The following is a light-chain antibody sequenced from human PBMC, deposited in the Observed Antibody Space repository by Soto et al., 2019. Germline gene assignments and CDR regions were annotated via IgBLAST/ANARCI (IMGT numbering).Light chain of an antibody. CDR3: QRGDT. Sequence: EIVLTQSPATLSFSPGERATLSCRASQSVSSNLAWYQQKPGQAPRLLIYDASNRATGIPARFSGSGSGTDFTLTISSLEPEDFAVYYCQRGDTFGQGTRLDIK. V-gene: IGKV3-11*01. CDR2: DAS. J-gene: IGKJ5*01. CDR1: QSVSSN.